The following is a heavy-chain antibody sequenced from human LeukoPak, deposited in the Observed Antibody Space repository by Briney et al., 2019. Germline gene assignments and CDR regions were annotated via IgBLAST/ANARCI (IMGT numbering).Heavy chain of an antibody. V-gene: IGHV3-7*01. Sequence: GGSLRLSCAASGFTFSSYWMSWVRQAPGKGLEWVASIKKDGSEKYYVDSVKGRFTISRDNAKTSLYLQMNSLRAEDTAVYYCARHAGYSRYYYYMDVWGKGTTVTVSS. D-gene: IGHD6-13*01. CDR1: GFTFSSYW. CDR3: ARHAGYSRYYYYMDV. CDR2: IKKDGSEK. J-gene: IGHJ6*03.